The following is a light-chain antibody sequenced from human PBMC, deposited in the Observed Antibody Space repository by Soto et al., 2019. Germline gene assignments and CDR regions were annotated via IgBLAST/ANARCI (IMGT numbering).Light chain of an antibody. CDR3: QQYGSVPLT. CDR1: QSVSTSY. CDR2: GAS. V-gene: IGKV3-20*01. Sequence: EIVLTQSPGTLSLSPGERATLSCSASQSVSTSYLAWYQQKPGQAPRLLIYGASSRATGIPDRFSSSGSGADFTLTISRLEPEDFAVYYCQQYGSVPLTFGGGTRVEIK. J-gene: IGKJ4*01.